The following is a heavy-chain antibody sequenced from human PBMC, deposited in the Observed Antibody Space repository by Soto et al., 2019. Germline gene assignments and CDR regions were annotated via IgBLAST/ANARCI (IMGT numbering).Heavy chain of an antibody. Sequence: EVQLLESGGKLVQPGGSLTLSCAASGFTFSTYAMAWVRQAPGKGLEWVSGVSASGLNTDYADPVKGRFYISRDNSKKTVCVHMNSLRAEVTALYYCAKDRPRRTSGDCFDYWGQGTRVTVSS. CDR1: GFTFSTYA. CDR3: AKDRPRRTSGDCFDY. J-gene: IGHJ4*02. CDR2: VSASGLNT. V-gene: IGHV3-23*01. D-gene: IGHD1-1*01.